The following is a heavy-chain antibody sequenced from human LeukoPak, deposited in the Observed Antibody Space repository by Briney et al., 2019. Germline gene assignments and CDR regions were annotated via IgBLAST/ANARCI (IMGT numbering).Heavy chain of an antibody. CDR1: GFTFDDYA. CDR3: AKGRRGGYRVYFNH. V-gene: IGHV3-9*01. D-gene: IGHD5/OR15-5a*01. Sequence: QPGGSLRLSCVASGFTFDDYAMHWIRQARGRGLEWVSGITWNSRSSAYVDSVRGRFSISRDNAKNSLYLQMNNLRPEDTAFYYCAKGRRGGYRVYFNHWGQGSLVGVSS. J-gene: IGHJ5*02. CDR2: ITWNSRSS.